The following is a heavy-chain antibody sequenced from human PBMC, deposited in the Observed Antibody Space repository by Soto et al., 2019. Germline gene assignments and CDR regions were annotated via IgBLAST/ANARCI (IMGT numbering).Heavy chain of an antibody. CDR3: ARAEDYGFSP. V-gene: IGHV4-59*01. D-gene: IGHD4-17*01. CDR2: IYYSGST. Sequence: QVQLQESGQGLVKPSETLSLTCTVSGGSISSYYWSWIRQPPGKGLEWIGYIYYSGSTNYNPSLKSRVTISVDTSKNQFSLKLSSVTAADTAVYYLARAEDYGFSPGGQGTMVTVSS. J-gene: IGHJ5*02. CDR1: GGSISSYY.